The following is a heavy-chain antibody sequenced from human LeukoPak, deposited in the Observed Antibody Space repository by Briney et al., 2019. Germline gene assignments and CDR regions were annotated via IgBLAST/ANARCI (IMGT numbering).Heavy chain of an antibody. CDR1: GGSISSYY. CDR3: ARLARSEGSEFDY. CDR2: IYYSGST. Sequence: SETLSLTCTVSGGSISSYYWSWIRQPPGKGLEWIGYIYYSGSTNYSPSLKSRVTISVDTSKNQFSLKLSSVTAADTAVYYCARLARSEGSEFDYWGQGTLVTVSS. D-gene: IGHD3-10*01. J-gene: IGHJ4*02. V-gene: IGHV4-59*01.